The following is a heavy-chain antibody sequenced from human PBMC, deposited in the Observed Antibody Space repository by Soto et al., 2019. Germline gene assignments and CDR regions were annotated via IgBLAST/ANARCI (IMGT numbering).Heavy chain of an antibody. CDR3: ARDRKIAVAPPRRSAAADDARATDAFDI. CDR1: GFTFSSYA. CDR2: ISYDGSNK. Sequence: QVQLVESGGGVVQPGRSLRLSCAASGFTFSSYAMHWVRQAPGKGLEWVAVISYDGSNKYYADSVKGRFTISRDNSKNTLYLQMNSLRAEDTAVYYCARDRKIAVAPPRRSAAADDARATDAFDIWGQGTMVTVSS. D-gene: IGHD6-19*01. V-gene: IGHV3-30-3*01. J-gene: IGHJ3*02.